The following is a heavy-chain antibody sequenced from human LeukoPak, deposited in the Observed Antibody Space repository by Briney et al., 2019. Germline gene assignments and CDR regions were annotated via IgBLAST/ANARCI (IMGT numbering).Heavy chain of an antibody. J-gene: IGHJ4*02. D-gene: IGHD3-22*01. CDR2: ISGSGGST. CDR1: GFTFSSYA. V-gene: IGHV3-23*01. Sequence: GGSLRLSCAASGFTFSSYAMSWVRQAPGKGLEWVSAISGSGGSTYYADSVKGRFTISRDNSKNTLYLQMNSPRAEDTAVYYCAKVPTTNYYDSSGYYYWGQGTLVTVSS. CDR3: AKVPTTNYYDSSGYYY.